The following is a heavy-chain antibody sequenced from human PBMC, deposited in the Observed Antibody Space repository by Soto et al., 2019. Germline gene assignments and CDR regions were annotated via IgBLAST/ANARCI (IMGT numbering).Heavy chain of an antibody. CDR1: GLTFSDYY. CDR2: ISSGGSTI. D-gene: IGHD1-1*01. J-gene: IGHJ4*02. Sequence: QVQLVESGGGLVKPGGALGLSFAASGLTFSDYYMSWFRQAPGKGREWVSYISSGGSTIYYADSVKGRFTISRDNAKNSLYLQMNSLRAEDTAVYYCARLEGLHALSYWGQGTLVTVSS. V-gene: IGHV3-11*01. CDR3: ARLEGLHALSY.